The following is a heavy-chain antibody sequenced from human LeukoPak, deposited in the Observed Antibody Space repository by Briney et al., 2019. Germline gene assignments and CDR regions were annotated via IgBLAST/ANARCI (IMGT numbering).Heavy chain of an antibody. D-gene: IGHD6-13*01. CDR1: GFTVTSNY. CDR2: ISSSSSYI. CDR3: ASFPYSSSWYLLNY. Sequence: GGSLRLSCAVSGFTVTSNYMNWVRQAPGKGLEWVSSISSSSSYIYYTDSVKGRFTISRDNAKNSLYLQMNSLRAEDTAVYYCASFPYSSSWYLLNYWGQGTLVTVSS. J-gene: IGHJ4*02. V-gene: IGHV3-21*01.